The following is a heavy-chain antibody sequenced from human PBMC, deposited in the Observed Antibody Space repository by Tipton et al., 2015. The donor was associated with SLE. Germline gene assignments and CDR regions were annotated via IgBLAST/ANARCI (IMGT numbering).Heavy chain of an antibody. J-gene: IGHJ6*03. CDR3: ARAEMTTEGSVFYFYVDV. CDR1: NGSMNNYY. CDR2: VYYSGGT. Sequence: TLSLTCSVSNGSMNNYYWSWIRQTPGKGLEWVGYVYYSGGTNYNPSLKSRATISVDTSKDQFSLRLTSVTAADTAVYYCARAEMTTEGSVFYFYVDVWGKGTTVTVSS. D-gene: IGHD5-24*01. V-gene: IGHV4-59*01.